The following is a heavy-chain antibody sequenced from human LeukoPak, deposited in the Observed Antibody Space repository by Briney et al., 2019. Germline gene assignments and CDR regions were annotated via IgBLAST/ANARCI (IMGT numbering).Heavy chain of an antibody. CDR1: GGTFSNYG. D-gene: IGHD2-21*01. CDR3: ARGDIVVVSPTVSHTSRMDD. CDR2: LVPLFGTP. V-gene: IGHV1-69*13. Sequence: ASVKVSCKVSGGTFSNYGINWVRQAPGHGLEWLGGLVPLFGTPQYAQKFQDRVTITADESTATAYMELSRLRSDDTAVYFCARGDIVVVSPTVSHTSRMDDWGHGTTVTVSS. J-gene: IGHJ6*02.